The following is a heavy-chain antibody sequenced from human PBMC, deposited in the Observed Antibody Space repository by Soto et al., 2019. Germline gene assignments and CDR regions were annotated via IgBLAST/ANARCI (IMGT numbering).Heavy chain of an antibody. J-gene: IGHJ4*02. CDR3: AKDDAPRFYGDPFDY. V-gene: IGHV3-23*01. CDR2: ISGSGGST. Sequence: GGSLRLSCAASGFTFSSYAMSWVRQAPGKGLEWVSAISGSGGSTYYADSVKGRFTISRDNSKNTLYLQMNSLRAEDTAVYYCAKDDAPRFYGDPFDYWGQGTLVTVSS. D-gene: IGHD4-17*01. CDR1: GFTFSSYA.